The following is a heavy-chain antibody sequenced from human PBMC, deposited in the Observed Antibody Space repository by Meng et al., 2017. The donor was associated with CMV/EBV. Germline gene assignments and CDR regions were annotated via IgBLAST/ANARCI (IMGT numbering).Heavy chain of an antibody. V-gene: IGHV4-59*01. D-gene: IGHD1-7*01. Sequence: SETLSLTCTVSGGSISSYYWSWIRQPPGKGLEWIGYIYYSGSTNYNPSLKSRVTISVDTSKHQFSLKLSSVTAADTAVYYCARALLAGTTFLVFDPWGQGTLVTVSS. J-gene: IGHJ5*02. CDR2: IYYSGST. CDR3: ARALLAGTTFLVFDP. CDR1: GGSISSYY.